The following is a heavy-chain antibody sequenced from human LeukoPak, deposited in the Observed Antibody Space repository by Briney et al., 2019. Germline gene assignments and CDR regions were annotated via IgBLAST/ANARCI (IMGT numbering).Heavy chain of an antibody. CDR2: IIPIFGTA. Sequence: ASVKVSCKASGGTFSSYAISWVRQAPGQGLERMGGIIPIFGTANYAQKFQGRVTITADESTSTAYMELSSLRSEDTAVYYCARLIPAAMNYGMDVWGQGTTVTVSS. J-gene: IGHJ6*02. D-gene: IGHD2-2*01. CDR3: ARLIPAAMNYGMDV. V-gene: IGHV1-69*13. CDR1: GGTFSSYA.